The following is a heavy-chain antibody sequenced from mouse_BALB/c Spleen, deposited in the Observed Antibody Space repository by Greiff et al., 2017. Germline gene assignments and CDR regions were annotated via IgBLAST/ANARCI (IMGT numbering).Heavy chain of an antibody. J-gene: IGHJ1*01. CDR3: ARVTTVVSSYWYFDV. CDR1: GFTFSSYA. V-gene: IGHV5-9-4*01. CDR2: ISSGGSYT. D-gene: IGHD1-1*01. Sequence: EVKVEESGGGLVKPGGSLKLSCAASGFTFSSYAMSWVRQSPEKRLEWVAEISSGGSYTYYPDTVTGRFTISRDNAKNTLYLEMSSLRSEDTAMYYCARVTTVVSSYWYFDVWGAGTTVTVSS.